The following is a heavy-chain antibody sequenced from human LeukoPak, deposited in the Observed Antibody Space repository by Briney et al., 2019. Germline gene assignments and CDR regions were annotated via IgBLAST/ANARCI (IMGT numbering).Heavy chain of an antibody. J-gene: IGHJ4*02. Sequence: GGSLRLFCGFSGFVFSGYDMSWVRQPPGKGLEWVSVISGSGGSTYYADSVKGRFTISRDNTQNTVYLQMNSLRAEDTAVYYCAKSGSYFSDYWGQGTLVTVSS. CDR2: ISGSGGST. V-gene: IGHV3-23*01. CDR3: AKSGSYFSDY. D-gene: IGHD1-26*01. CDR1: GFVFSGYD.